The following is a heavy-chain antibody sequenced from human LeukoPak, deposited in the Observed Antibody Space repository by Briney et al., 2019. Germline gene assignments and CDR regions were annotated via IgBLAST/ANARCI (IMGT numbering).Heavy chain of an antibody. J-gene: IGHJ3*02. CDR2: IYSGGSI. Sequence: PGGSLRLSCAASGFTVISNYMSWVRQAPGKGLEWVSLIYSGGSIYCADSVRGRFTISRDNSKNTLCLQMNSLRAEDTAVYYCATTRYDAFDIWGQGTMVTVSS. CDR3: ATTRYDAFDI. D-gene: IGHD4-17*01. V-gene: IGHV3-53*01. CDR1: GFTVISNY.